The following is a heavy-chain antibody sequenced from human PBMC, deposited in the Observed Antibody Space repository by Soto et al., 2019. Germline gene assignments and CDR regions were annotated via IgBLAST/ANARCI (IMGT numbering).Heavy chain of an antibody. CDR3: ARGGSDSSSYYYYYMDV. J-gene: IGHJ6*03. V-gene: IGHV4-34*01. CDR1: GGSFSGYY. Sequence: SETLSLTCAVYGGSFSGYYWSWIRKPPGKGLEWIGEINHSGSTNYNPSLKSRVTISVDTSKNQFSLKLSSVTAADTAVYYCARGGSDSSSYYYYYMDVWGKGTTVTVSS. CDR2: INHSGST. D-gene: IGHD6-6*01.